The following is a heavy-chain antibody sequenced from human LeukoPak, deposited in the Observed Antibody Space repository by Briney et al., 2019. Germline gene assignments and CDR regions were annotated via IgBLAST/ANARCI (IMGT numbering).Heavy chain of an antibody. CDR2: INHSGST. D-gene: IGHD2-2*01. V-gene: IGHV4-34*01. CDR1: GGSFSGYY. J-gene: IGHJ3*02. Sequence: PSETPSLTCAVYGGSFSGYYWSWIRQPPGKGLEWIGEINHSGSTNYNPSLKSRVTISVDTSKNQFSLKLSSVTAADTAVYYCARSRRYQLLRHAFDTWGQGTMVTVSS. CDR3: ARSRRYQLLRHAFDT.